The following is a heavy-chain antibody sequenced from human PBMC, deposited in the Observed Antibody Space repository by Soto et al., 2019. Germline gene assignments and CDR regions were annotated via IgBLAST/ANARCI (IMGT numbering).Heavy chain of an antibody. Sequence: GASVKVSCKASGGTFSSYAISWVRKAHGQGLEWMGGIIPIFGTANYAQKFQGRVTITADESTSTAYMELSSLRSEDTAVYYCATDGSLTEHAFDSWGQVTMVT. D-gene: IGHD1-1*01. V-gene: IGHV1-69*13. CDR1: GGTFSSYA. J-gene: IGHJ3*02. CDR3: ATDGSLTEHAFDS. CDR2: IIPIFGTA.